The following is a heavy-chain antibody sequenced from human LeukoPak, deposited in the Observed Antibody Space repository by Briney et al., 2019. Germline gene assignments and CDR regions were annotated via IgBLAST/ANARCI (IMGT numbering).Heavy chain of an antibody. Sequence: PSETLSLTCTVSGGSISSYYWSWIRQPPGKGLEWIGYIYYSGSTNYNPSLKSRVTISVDTSKNQFSLKLSSVTAADTAVYYCARDRTIFTGGGRWFDPWGQGTVVTVSS. CDR1: GGSISSYY. CDR2: IYYSGST. D-gene: IGHD3-3*01. CDR3: ARDRTIFTGGGRWFDP. J-gene: IGHJ5*02. V-gene: IGHV4-59*01.